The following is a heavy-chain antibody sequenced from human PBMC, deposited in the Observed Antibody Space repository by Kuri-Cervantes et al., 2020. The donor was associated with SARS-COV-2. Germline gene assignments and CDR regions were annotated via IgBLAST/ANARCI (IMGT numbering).Heavy chain of an antibody. J-gene: IGHJ4*02. D-gene: IGHD3-3*01. CDR2: ISGRGDYI. CDR3: ARPLLRFLEWSSAY. CDR1: GFIFRNYA. V-gene: IGHV3-23*01. Sequence: GESLKISCAASGFIFRNYAMSWVRQVPGKGLEWVSTISGRGDYINVADSVKGRFTISRDNSKSTFYLQMNSLRAEDTAVYYCARPLLRFLEWSSAYWGQGTRVT.